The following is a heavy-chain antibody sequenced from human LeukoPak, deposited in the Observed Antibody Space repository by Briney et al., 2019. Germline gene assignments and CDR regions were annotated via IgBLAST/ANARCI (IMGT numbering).Heavy chain of an antibody. Sequence: SETLSLTCAVYGGSFSGYYWSWIRQPPGKGLEWIGEINHSGSTNYNPSLKSRVTISVDTSKNQFSLKLSSVTAADTAVYYCARRSRQLVPPWGRGTLVTVSS. V-gene: IGHV4-34*01. CDR1: GGSFSGYY. CDR3: ARRSRQLVPP. CDR2: INHSGST. J-gene: IGHJ5*02. D-gene: IGHD6-6*01.